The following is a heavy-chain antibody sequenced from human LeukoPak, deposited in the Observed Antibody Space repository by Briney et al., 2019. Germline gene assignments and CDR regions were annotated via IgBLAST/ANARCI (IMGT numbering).Heavy chain of an antibody. CDR3: AKAPIAVAGPYYFDY. J-gene: IGHJ4*02. CDR1: GFPLDDYA. D-gene: IGHD6-19*01. CDR2: YSWNSGRI. V-gene: IGHV3-9*03. Sequence: SPGLSLPAPGFPLDDYAMHLVRAAPGKGLGGVSGYSWNSGRIRYADSVKGRFTISRDNAKNSLYLQMNSLRAEDMALYYCAKAPIAVAGPYYFDYWGQGTLVTVSS.